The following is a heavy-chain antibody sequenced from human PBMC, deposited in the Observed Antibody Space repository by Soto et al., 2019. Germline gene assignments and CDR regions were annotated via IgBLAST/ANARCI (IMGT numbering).Heavy chain of an antibody. CDR2: IIPIFGTA. V-gene: IGHV1-69*13. Sequence: SVKVSCKASGGTFSSYAISWVLQAPGQGLEWMGGIIPIFGTANYAQKFQGRVTITADESTSTAYMELSSLRSEDTAVYYCARVVGDSSGYFYYYYGMDVRGQGTTVTVSS. D-gene: IGHD3-22*01. J-gene: IGHJ6*02. CDR3: ARVVGDSSGYFYYYYGMDV. CDR1: GGTFSSYA.